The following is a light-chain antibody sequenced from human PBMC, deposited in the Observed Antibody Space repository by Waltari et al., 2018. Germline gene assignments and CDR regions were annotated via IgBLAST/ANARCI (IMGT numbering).Light chain of an antibody. V-gene: IGKV3-20*01. CDR2: GAS. CDR3: QQYGSSPRT. Sequence: EIVLTQSPATLSLFPGERATLSCRASQSVTSSFLAWYQQKPGQPPRLLLYGASSRATGIPDRFSGSGSGTDFTLSISSLEPEDFAVYYCQQYGSSPRTFGQGTKVEIK. J-gene: IGKJ1*01. CDR1: QSVTSSF.